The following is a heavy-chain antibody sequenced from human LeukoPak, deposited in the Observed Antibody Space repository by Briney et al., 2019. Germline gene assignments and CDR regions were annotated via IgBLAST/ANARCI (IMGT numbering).Heavy chain of an antibody. D-gene: IGHD3-16*01. Sequence: SETLSLTCTVSGGSISSGDYYWSWIRQPPGKGLEWIGYIYYSGSTYYNPSLKSRVTISVDTSKNQFSLKLSSVTAADTALYYCARAWGFSRMDVWGKGTTVTVSS. CDR3: ARAWGFSRMDV. CDR1: GGSISSGDYY. CDR2: IYYSGST. V-gene: IGHV4-30-4*08. J-gene: IGHJ6*03.